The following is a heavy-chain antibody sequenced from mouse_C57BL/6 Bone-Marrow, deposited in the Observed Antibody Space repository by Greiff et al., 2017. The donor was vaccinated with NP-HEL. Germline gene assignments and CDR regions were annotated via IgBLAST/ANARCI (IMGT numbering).Heavy chain of an antibody. CDR1: GYTFTSYW. V-gene: IGHV1-61*01. CDR2: IYPSDSET. D-gene: IGHD2-12*01. J-gene: IGHJ2*01. CDR3: ARYSRGYFDY. Sequence: QVQLQQPGAELVRPGSSVKLSCKASGYTFTSYWMDWVQQRPGQGLEWIGNIYPSDSETHYNQKFKDKATLTVDKSSSTAYMQLSSLTSEDSAVYYCARYSRGYFDYWGQGTTLTVSS.